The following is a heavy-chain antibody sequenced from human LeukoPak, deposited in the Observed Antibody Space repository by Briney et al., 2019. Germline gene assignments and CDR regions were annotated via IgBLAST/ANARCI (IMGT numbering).Heavy chain of an antibody. CDR2: ISAYNGNT. CDR1: GYTFTSYG. V-gene: IGHV1-18*01. CDR3: ARDRRAVVTAQNFDY. Sequence: GASVKVSCKASGYTFTSYGISWVRQAPGQGLEWMGWISAYNGNTNYAQKLQGRVTMTTDTSTSTAYMELRSLRSDDTAVYYCARDRRAVVTAQNFDYWGQGTLVTVSS. D-gene: IGHD2-21*02. J-gene: IGHJ4*02.